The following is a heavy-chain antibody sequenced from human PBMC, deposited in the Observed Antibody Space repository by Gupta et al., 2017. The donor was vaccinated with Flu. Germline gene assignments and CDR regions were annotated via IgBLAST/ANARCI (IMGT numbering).Heavy chain of an antibody. CDR1: GFSFTNYT. CDR3: ARERDYVNYYGMDV. Sequence: EVQLVESGGALVKPGGSLSLSCAASGFSFTNYTLNWVRLAPGKALEWVSSISSSSVYTYYADSVKGRFTISRDNAKNSLYLQMNSLRAEDTAVYYCARERDYVNYYGMDVWGQGTTVTVS. CDR2: ISSSSVYT. D-gene: IGHD4-17*01. V-gene: IGHV3-21*06. J-gene: IGHJ6*02.